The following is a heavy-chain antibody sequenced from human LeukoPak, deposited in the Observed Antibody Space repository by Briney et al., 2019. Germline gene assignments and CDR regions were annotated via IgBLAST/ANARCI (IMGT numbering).Heavy chain of an antibody. V-gene: IGHV1-69*04. CDR3: ARDGYTDYYYYGMDV. CDR2: IIPILGIA. D-gene: IGHD5-24*01. Sequence: SVKVSCKASGGTFSSYAISWVRQAPGQGLEWMGRIIPILGIANYAQKFQGRVTITADKSTSTAYMELSSLGSEDTAVYYCARDGYTDYYYYGMDVWGQGTTVTVSS. J-gene: IGHJ6*02. CDR1: GGTFSSYA.